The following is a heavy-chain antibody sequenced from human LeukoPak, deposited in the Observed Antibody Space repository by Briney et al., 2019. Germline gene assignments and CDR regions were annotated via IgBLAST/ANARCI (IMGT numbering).Heavy chain of an antibody. J-gene: IGHJ4*02. V-gene: IGHV4-59*08. CDR1: GGSISSYY. CDR2: IYYSGST. CDR3: ARSGPYGDFDY. Sequence: SETLSLTCTVSGGSISSYYWSWIRQPPGKGLEWIGYIYYSGSTNYNPSLKSRVTLSVDTSKNQFSLKLSSVTAADTAVYYCARSGPYGDFDYWGQGTLVTVSS. D-gene: IGHD4-17*01.